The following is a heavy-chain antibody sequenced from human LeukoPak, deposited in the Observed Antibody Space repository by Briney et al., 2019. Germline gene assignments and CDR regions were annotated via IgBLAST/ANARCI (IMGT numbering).Heavy chain of an antibody. CDR2: IYYSGST. CDR1: GGSISSSSYF. V-gene: IGHV4-39*07. CDR3: ASLDSSGYRNFDY. Sequence: SETLSLTCTVSGGSISSSSYFWGWIRQPPGKGLEWIGYIYYSGSTNYNPSLKSRVTISVDTSKNQFSLKLSSVTAADTAVYYCASLDSSGYRNFDYWGQGTLVTVSS. J-gene: IGHJ4*02. D-gene: IGHD3-22*01.